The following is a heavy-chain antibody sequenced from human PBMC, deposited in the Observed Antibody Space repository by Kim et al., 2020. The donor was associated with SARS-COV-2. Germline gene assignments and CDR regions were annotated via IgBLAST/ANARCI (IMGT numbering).Heavy chain of an antibody. CDR1: GYTFTSYD. Sequence: ASVKVSCKASGYTFTSYDINWVRQATGHGLAWMGWMNPNSGNTGYAQKFQGRVTMTRNTSISTASMELSSLLSEDTAVYYCACGRRGATIIVVVLRAYYF. D-gene: IGHD3-22*01. V-gene: IGHV1-8*01. J-gene: IGHJ4*01. CDR3: ACGRRGATIIVVVLRAYYF. CDR2: MNPNSGNT.